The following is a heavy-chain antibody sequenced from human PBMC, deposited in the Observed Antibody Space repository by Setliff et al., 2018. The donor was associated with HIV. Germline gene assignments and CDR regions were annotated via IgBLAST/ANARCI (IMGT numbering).Heavy chain of an antibody. CDR3: ARGHYGA. CDR1: ELTVRANY. V-gene: IGHV3-53*01. CDR2: TYDDGTT. J-gene: IGHJ4*02. Sequence: GGSLRLSCAVSELTVRANYMSWVRQAPGKGLEWVSVTYDDGTTYYADSVKGRFIVSRDDSKNTLFLEMSSLRAEDTAVYYCARGHYGAWGQGTLVTVSS. D-gene: IGHD4-17*01.